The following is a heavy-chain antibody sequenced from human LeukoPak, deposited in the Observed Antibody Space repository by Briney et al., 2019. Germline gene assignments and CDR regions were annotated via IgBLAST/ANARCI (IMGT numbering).Heavy chain of an antibody. CDR1: GDYISSSSYY. Sequence: SETLSLTCAVSGDYISSSSYYWGWIRQAPGTGVEWIGDIYHSGRTYYNPSLKSQVAISIDTSKNQFSLRLRSMTAADTVVFYCARRRYYDSTGYFEWGRGTLVTVSS. CDR2: IYHSGRT. V-gene: IGHV4-39*01. J-gene: IGHJ1*01. CDR3: ARRRYYDSTGYFE. D-gene: IGHD3-22*01.